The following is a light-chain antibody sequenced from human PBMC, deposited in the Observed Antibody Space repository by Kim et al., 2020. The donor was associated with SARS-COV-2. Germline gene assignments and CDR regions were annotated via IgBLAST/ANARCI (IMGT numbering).Light chain of an antibody. J-gene: IGLJ2*01. V-gene: IGLV3-9*01. Sequence: SYELTQPLSVSVALGQTARITCGGINIGSKSVHWYQQKPGQAPVLVIYRDNNRPSGIPERYSGSNSGNTATLTISRAQAGDEADYYCQVWDSSTVVFGGGTQLTVL. CDR3: QVWDSSTVV. CDR1: NIGSKS. CDR2: RDN.